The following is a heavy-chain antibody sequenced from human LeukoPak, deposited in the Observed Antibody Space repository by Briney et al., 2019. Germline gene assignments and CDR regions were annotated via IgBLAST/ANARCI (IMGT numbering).Heavy chain of an antibody. J-gene: IGHJ3*02. Sequence: GGSLRLSCAASGVTVTTNYMTWVRQAPGKWLEWVSVIYSGGTTNYADSVKGRFTISRDHSKNTLYLQMNSLRAEDTAVYYCARDISGPRYPDALDIWGQGTMVTVSS. D-gene: IGHD3-10*01. CDR1: GVTVTTNY. CDR3: ARDISGPRYPDALDI. CDR2: IYSGGTT. V-gene: IGHV3-66*01.